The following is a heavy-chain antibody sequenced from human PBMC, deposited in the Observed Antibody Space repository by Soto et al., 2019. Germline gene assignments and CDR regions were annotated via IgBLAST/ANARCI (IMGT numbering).Heavy chain of an antibody. CDR3: KWDLEASDP. D-gene: IGHD1-26*01. CDR1: GFTFSSAW. CDR2: IRSKTDGGTT. V-gene: IGHV3-15*01. Sequence: PGGSLRLSCAASGFTFSSAWMSWVRQAPGKGLEWVGRIRSKTDGGTTDYAAPVKGRFTISRDDSKDTLYLQMNSLKTEDTAVYYCKWDLEASDPWGQGTLVTVSS. J-gene: IGHJ5*02.